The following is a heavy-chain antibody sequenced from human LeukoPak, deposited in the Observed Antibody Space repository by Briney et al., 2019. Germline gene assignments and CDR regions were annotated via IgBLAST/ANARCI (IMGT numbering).Heavy chain of an antibody. J-gene: IGHJ6*02. CDR3: ARGGDFWSGYKTHEYGLDV. V-gene: IGHV3-30-3*01. CDR1: GFTFSSYA. Sequence: GGSLRLSCAASGFTFSSYAMHWVRQAPGKGLEWVAVISYDGSKKYHADSVKGRFTISRDNSNKMQYLEMDSLRADDTAVYYCARGGDFWSGYKTHEYGLDVWGQGTTVTVSS. D-gene: IGHD3-3*01. CDR2: ISYDGSKK.